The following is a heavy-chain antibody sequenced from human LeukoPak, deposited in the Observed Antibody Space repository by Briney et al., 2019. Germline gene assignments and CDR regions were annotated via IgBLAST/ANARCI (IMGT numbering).Heavy chain of an antibody. CDR2: IYYSGST. CDR3: ARVTSHSSGFYYYYMDV. V-gene: IGHV4-59*01. D-gene: IGHD3-22*01. J-gene: IGHJ6*03. Sequence: NSSETLSLTCTVSGGSISSYYWSWIRQPPGKGLEWIGYIYYSGSTNYNPSLKSRVTISVDTSKNQFSLKLSSVTAADTAVYYCARVTSHSSGFYYYYMDVWGKGTTVTVSS. CDR1: GGSISSYY.